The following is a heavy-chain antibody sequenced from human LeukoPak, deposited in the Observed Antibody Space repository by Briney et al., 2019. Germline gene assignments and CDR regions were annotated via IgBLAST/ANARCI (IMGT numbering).Heavy chain of an antibody. CDR1: GFTFSTYA. V-gene: IGHV3-11*01. Sequence: PGGSLRLSCAASGFTFSTYAMSWVRQAPGKGLEWVSYISSSGSTIYYADSVKGRFTISRDNAKNSLYLQMNSLRAEDTAVYYCARGGSYYDSSGYYYGPVYYWGQGTLVTVSS. J-gene: IGHJ4*02. CDR3: ARGGSYYDSSGYYYGPVYY. D-gene: IGHD3-22*01. CDR2: ISSSGSTI.